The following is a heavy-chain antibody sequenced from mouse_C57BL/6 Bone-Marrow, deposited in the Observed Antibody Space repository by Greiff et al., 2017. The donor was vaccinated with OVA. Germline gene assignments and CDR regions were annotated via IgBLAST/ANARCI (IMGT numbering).Heavy chain of an antibody. V-gene: IGHV1-19*01. CDR2: INPYNGGT. D-gene: IGHD1-1*01. Sequence: VQLQQSGPVLVKPGASVTMSCKASGYTFTDYYMNWVKQSHGKSLEWIGVINPYNGGTSYNQKFKGKATLTVDKSSSTAYMELNILTSEDSAVYYCARALYYYGSSYVGYWGQGTTLTVSS. CDR3: ARALYYYGSSYVGY. CDR1: GYTFTDYY. J-gene: IGHJ2*01.